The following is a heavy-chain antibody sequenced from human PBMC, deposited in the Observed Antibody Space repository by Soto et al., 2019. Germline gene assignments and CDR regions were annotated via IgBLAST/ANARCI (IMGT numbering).Heavy chain of an antibody. D-gene: IGHD6-13*01. CDR1: GGSISSYY. Sequence: SETLALTCTVSGGSISSYYWSWVRQPPGKGLEWIGYIYYSGSTNYNPSLKSRVTISVDTSKNQFSLKLSSVTAADTAVYYCARGKQYSSSRFVWGQGTLVTVSS. J-gene: IGHJ1*01. V-gene: IGHV4-59*01. CDR3: ARGKQYSSSRFV. CDR2: IYYSGST.